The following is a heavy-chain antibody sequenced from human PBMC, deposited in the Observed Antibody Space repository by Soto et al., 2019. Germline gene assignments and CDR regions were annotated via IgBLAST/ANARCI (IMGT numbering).Heavy chain of an antibody. D-gene: IGHD3-10*01. CDR1: GFTFSSYW. CDR3: ASVKSWAVSP. V-gene: IGHV3-7*01. Sequence: EVQLVESGGGLVQPGGSLRLSCAASGFTFSSYWMSWVRQAPGKGLEWVANIKQSGSDRYYVDSVRGRFTISRDNAKNSLYLQMNSLRVEDTAMYYCASVKSWAVSPWGQGTLVTVSS. J-gene: IGHJ5*02. CDR2: IKQSGSDR.